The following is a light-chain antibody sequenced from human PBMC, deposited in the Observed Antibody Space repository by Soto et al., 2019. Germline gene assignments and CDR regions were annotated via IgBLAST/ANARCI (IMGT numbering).Light chain of an antibody. Sequence: IVMTQSPVTMSVSPGERATLSCRASQSISTNLAWYQQKPGQAPRLLIYGASTRATGIPARFSGGGSGTEVTLIISSLQSEDFAVYYCQHYNNWPPWTFGQGTKVETK. V-gene: IGKV3-15*01. CDR3: QHYNNWPPWT. CDR2: GAS. CDR1: QSISTN. J-gene: IGKJ1*01.